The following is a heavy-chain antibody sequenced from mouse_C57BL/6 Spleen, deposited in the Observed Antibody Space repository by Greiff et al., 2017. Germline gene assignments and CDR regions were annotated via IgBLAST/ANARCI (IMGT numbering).Heavy chain of an antibody. CDR2: SRNKANDYTT. V-gene: IGHV7-1*01. CDR3: ARDALYDEGYFDV. J-gene: IGHJ1*03. Sequence: EVMLVESGGGLVQSGRSLRLSCATSGFTFSDFYMEWVRQAPGKGLEWIAASRNKANDYTTEYSASVKGRFIVSRDTSQSILYLQMNALRAEDTAIYYCARDALYDEGYFDVWGTGTTVTVSS. D-gene: IGHD2-3*01. CDR1: GFTFSDFY.